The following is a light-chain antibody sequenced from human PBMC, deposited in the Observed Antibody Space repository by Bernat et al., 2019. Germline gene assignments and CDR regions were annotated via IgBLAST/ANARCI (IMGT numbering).Light chain of an antibody. CDR2: DVS. CDR3: SSYTSSSTVV. CDR1: SSDVGAYDY. J-gene: IGLJ2*01. Sequence: QSALTQPRSVSGSPGQSVTISCTGTSSDVGAYDYVSWYQLHPGKAPKLMIYDVSNRPSGVSNRFSGSKSGNTASLTISGLQAEDEADYYCSSYTSSSTVVFGGGTKLAVL. V-gene: IGLV2-14*03.